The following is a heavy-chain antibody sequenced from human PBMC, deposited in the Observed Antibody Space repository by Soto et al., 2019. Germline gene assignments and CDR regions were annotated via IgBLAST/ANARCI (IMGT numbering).Heavy chain of an antibody. CDR2: ISRSGGST. CDR3: AKDSSNPYDFWSGYYMADF. J-gene: IGHJ4*01. D-gene: IGHD3-3*01. Sequence: GGSLRFSCAASGFSFSTYAMSWVRQAPGKGLKWVSSISRSGGSTYYSDSVKGRFTISRDNSKNTLYLQMNSLRGDDTALYYCAKDSSNPYDFWSGYYMADFWGRGTLVTVSS. CDR1: GFSFSTYA. V-gene: IGHV3-23*01.